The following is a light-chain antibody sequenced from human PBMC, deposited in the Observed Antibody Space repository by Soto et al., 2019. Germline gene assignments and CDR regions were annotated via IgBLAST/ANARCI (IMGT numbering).Light chain of an antibody. Sequence: AIQLTQSPSSLSASIGDRVTITCRASQGISSDVAWYQQKPGKAPKLLIYDAVTLQNGVPSRFSGGGSGSAFTLTISSLQPEDFATYYCLQDYNFPLTFGPGTKVDI. CDR1: QGISSD. V-gene: IGKV1-6*02. CDR2: DAV. J-gene: IGKJ3*01. CDR3: LQDYNFPLT.